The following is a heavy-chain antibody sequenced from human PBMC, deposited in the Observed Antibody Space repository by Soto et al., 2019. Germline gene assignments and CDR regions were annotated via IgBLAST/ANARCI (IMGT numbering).Heavy chain of an antibody. J-gene: IGHJ5*02. Sequence: GGELRLSSAASGVTFSRYTMYWGRLAPGKVLWWFSYVSSSSSTIYYAVSVKGRFTISRDNAKNSLYLQMNSLRDEDTAVYYCAREGGNLIRLDPWSQRTLASASS. CDR3: AREGGNLIRLDP. V-gene: IGHV3-48*02. CDR2: VSSSSSTI. CDR1: GVTFSRYT. D-gene: IGHD3-16*01.